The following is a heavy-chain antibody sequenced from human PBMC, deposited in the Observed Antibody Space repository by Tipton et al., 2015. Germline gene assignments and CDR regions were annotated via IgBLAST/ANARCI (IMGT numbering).Heavy chain of an antibody. CDR2: IYTSGST. Sequence: TLSLTCTVSGDSISSDYWIWIRQPAGKGLEYIGRIYTSGSTNYNPSLKSRVTMSVDTSKNQFSLNLNSVTAADTAVYYCARGLDGDYYFDYWGQGTLVTVSS. CDR3: ARGLDGDYYFDY. V-gene: IGHV4-4*07. D-gene: IGHD4-17*01. J-gene: IGHJ4*02. CDR1: GDSISSDY.